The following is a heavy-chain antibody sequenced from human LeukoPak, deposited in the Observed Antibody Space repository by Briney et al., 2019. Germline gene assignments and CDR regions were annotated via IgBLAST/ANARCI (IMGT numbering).Heavy chain of an antibody. D-gene: IGHD2-15*01. J-gene: IGHJ4*02. CDR3: VKDGRRSPPC. CDR1: GFTFSNYV. V-gene: IGHV3-23*01. CDR2: INGGGGST. Sequence: GGSLRLSCAASGFTFSNYVVSWVRQAPGKGPEWVSGINGGGGSTFYAESVTGRFTISRDNSKNTLFLQMNTLRAEDTAVYYCVKDGRRSPPCWGQGTLVTVSS.